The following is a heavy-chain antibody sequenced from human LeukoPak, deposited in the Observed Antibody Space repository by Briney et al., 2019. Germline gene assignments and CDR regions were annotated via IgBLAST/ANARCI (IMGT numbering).Heavy chain of an antibody. Sequence: GGSLRLSCAASGFKFDDYAMHWVRQAPGKGLEWVSGISYDSGSIAYGDSVKGRFTTSRDNSKNVLYLQLHTVRAADTAFYYCVKGFDSSSMGLESWGPGTLVTVSS. CDR2: ISYDSGSI. CDR1: GFKFDDYA. CDR3: VKGFDSSSMGLES. J-gene: IGHJ4*02. D-gene: IGHD6-6*01. V-gene: IGHV3-9*01.